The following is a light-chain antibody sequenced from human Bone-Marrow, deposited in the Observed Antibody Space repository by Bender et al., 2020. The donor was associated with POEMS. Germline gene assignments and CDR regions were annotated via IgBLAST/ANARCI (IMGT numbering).Light chain of an antibody. CDR3: QSWDSSTAV. CDR2: GNH. J-gene: IGLJ3*02. CDR1: SSNIGAGYD. Sequence: QSVLTQPPSVSGAPGQRVTISCTGTSSNIGAGYDVHWYQLLPGTAPKLLIFGNHNRPSGVPDRFSGSKSGTSASLAITGLQAEDEADYYCQSWDSSTAVFGGGTKLTVL. V-gene: IGLV1-40*01.